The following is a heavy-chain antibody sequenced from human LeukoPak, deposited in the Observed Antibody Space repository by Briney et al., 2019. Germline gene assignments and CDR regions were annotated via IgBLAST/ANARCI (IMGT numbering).Heavy chain of an antibody. CDR1: GFTFSSYW. Sequence: GGSLRLSCAASGFTFSSYWMHWVRQAPGKGLVWVSRVNSDGSSTIYADSVKGRFTISRDNSKNTLYLKMNSLRAEDTAVSYCTRSYDYWGQGTLVTVSS. V-gene: IGHV3-74*01. CDR2: VNSDGSST. CDR3: TRSYDY. J-gene: IGHJ4*02. D-gene: IGHD5-18*01.